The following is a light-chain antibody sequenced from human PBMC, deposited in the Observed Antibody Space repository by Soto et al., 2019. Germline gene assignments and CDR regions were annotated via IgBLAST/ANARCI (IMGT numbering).Light chain of an antibody. J-gene: IGLJ3*02. CDR2: GSS. Sequence: QSVLTQPPSVCGAPGQRVTISCTGSSSNIGAGYDVHWYQQLPGRAPKLLIYGSSNRPSGVPDRISGSKSGTSASLAITGLQAEDEADYYCQSYDNNLSGGVFGGGTKLTVL. CDR1: SSNIGAGYD. V-gene: IGLV1-40*01. CDR3: QSYDNNLSGGV.